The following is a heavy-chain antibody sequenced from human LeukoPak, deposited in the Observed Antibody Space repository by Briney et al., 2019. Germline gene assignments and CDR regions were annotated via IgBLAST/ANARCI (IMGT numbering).Heavy chain of an antibody. V-gene: IGHV4-39*01. D-gene: IGHD7-27*01. Sequence: KPSETLSLTCTVSGGSISSSSYYWGWIRQPPGKGLEWIGSIYYSGSTYYNPSLKSRVTISVDTSKNQFSLKLSSVTAADTAVYYCASAPGDRVDYWGQGTLVTVSS. CDR1: GGSISSSSYY. J-gene: IGHJ4*02. CDR3: ASAPGDRVDY. CDR2: IYYSGST.